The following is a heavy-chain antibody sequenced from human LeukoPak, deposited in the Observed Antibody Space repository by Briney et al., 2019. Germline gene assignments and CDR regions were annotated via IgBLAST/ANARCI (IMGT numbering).Heavy chain of an antibody. CDR2: ISSSSSTM. V-gene: IGHV3-48*01. Sequence: GGSLRLSCAASGFTFSSYSMNWVRQAPGKGLEWVSYISSSSSTMYYADSVKGRFTISRDNAKNSLYLQMNSLRAEDTAVYYCAREECGMDVWGQGTTVTVSS. CDR3: AREECGMDV. J-gene: IGHJ6*02. D-gene: IGHD3-3*01. CDR1: GFTFSSYS.